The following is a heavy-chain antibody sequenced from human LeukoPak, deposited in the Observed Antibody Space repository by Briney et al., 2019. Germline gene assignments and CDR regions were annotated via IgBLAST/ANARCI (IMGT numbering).Heavy chain of an antibody. J-gene: IGHJ4*02. CDR1: GGSISSYY. CDR3: ARDNYYDGYFDY. CDR2: IYYSGST. D-gene: IGHD3-22*01. Sequence: SETLSLTCTVSGGSISSYYWSWIRQPPGEGLEWIGYIYYSGSTNYNPSLKSRVTISVDTSKNQFSLKLSSVTAADTAVYYCARDNYYDGYFDYWGQGTLVTVSS. V-gene: IGHV4-59*12.